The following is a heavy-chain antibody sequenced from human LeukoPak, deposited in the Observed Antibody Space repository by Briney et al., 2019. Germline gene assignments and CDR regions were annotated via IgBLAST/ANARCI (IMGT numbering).Heavy chain of an antibody. CDR2: ISGSGGST. D-gene: IGHD3-9*01. CDR1: GFRFTYTW. V-gene: IGHV3-23*01. Sequence: GGSLRLSCAASGFRFTYTWMTWVRQAPGKGLEWVSAISGSGGSTYYADSVKGRFTISRDNSKNTLYLQMNSLRAEDTAVYYCAKDTISIGLIDYWGQGTLVTVSS. CDR3: AKDTISIGLIDY. J-gene: IGHJ4*02.